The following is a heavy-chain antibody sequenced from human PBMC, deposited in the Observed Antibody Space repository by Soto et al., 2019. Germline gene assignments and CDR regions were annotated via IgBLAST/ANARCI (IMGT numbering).Heavy chain of an antibody. D-gene: IGHD3-10*01. J-gene: IGHJ4*02. V-gene: IGHV3-23*01. CDR1: GFTFSSYA. CDR2: ISGSGGST. CDR3: EVGSLAPQLAGSFDY. Sequence: EVQLLESGGGLVQPGGSLRLSCAASGFTFSSYAMSWVRQAPGKGLEWVSAISGSGGSTYYADSVKGRFTISRDNSKNTLYRQRNSRRAEDTAVYYGEVGSLAPQLAGSFDYWGRGTLFTVSS.